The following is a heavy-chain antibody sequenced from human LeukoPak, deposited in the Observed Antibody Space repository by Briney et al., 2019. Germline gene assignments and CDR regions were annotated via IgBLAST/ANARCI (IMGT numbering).Heavy chain of an antibody. Sequence: GGSLRLSCPASGLTFDDYAMHWVRQAPGKCMEWVSLISGDGASTYYADSVKGRFTTSRDNSKNSLYLQMNSLRTEDTGLYYCAKDIYGGATGRGDYWGQGTLVTVSS. CDR2: ISGDGAST. CDR1: GLTFDDYA. J-gene: IGHJ4*02. CDR3: AKDIYGGATGRGDY. D-gene: IGHD2-21*01. V-gene: IGHV3-43*02.